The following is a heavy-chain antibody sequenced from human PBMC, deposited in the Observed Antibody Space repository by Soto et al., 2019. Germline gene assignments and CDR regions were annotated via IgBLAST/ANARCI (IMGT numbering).Heavy chain of an antibody. CDR2: FDPEDGET. D-gene: IGHD2-2*01. J-gene: IGHJ5*02. CDR3: ARARYCSSTSCYASNWFDP. Sequence: ASVKVSCKVSGYTLTELSMHCVRQAPGKGLEWMGGFDPEDGETIYAQKFQGRVTMTEDTSTDTAYMELSSLRSEDTAVYYCARARYCSSTSCYASNWFDPWGQGTLVTVSS. CDR1: GYTLTELS. V-gene: IGHV1-24*01.